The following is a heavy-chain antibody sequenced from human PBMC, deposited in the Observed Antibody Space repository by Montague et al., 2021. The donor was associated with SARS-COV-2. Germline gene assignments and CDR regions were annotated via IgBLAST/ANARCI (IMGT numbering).Heavy chain of an antibody. J-gene: IGHJ6*02. V-gene: IGHV3-23*03. D-gene: IGHD6-13*01. CDR3: AKDRVPSSSWYDGMDV. Sequence: SLRLSCAASGFTFSSYPMTWVRQAPGEGLEWVSVVYSGGTTTYYADSVXGLFTISRDNSKNTLYLEMNSLRAEDTAIYYCAKDRVPSSSWYDGMDVWGQGTTVIVSS. CDR2: VYSGGTTT. CDR1: GFTFSSYP.